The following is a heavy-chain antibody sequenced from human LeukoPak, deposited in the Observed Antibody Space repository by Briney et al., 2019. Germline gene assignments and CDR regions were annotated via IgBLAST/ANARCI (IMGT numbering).Heavy chain of an antibody. J-gene: IGHJ4*02. Sequence: SGGSLRLSCAASGSTFSSYAMHWVRQAPGKGLEWVAVISYDGSNKYYADSVKGRFTISRDNSKNTLYLQMNSLRAEDTAVYYCAREQWLPFDYWGQGTLVTVSS. CDR2: ISYDGSNK. CDR1: GSTFSSYA. CDR3: AREQWLPFDY. D-gene: IGHD6-19*01. V-gene: IGHV3-30-3*01.